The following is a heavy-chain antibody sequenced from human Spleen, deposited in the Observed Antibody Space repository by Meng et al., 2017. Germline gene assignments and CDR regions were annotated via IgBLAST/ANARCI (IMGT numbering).Heavy chain of an antibody. J-gene: IGHJ5*02. Sequence: SETLSLTCTVSGGSISSGSYYWSWIRQHPGKGLEWIAYIYYSGATYYNPSLKSRVTVSVDTSNHQFSLKLNSVTAADTAVYYCARQGYTYGYGPNWFDPWGQGTLVTVSS. CDR1: GGSISSGSYY. D-gene: IGHD5-18*01. CDR3: ARQGYTYGYGPNWFDP. V-gene: IGHV4-31*03. CDR2: IYYSGAT.